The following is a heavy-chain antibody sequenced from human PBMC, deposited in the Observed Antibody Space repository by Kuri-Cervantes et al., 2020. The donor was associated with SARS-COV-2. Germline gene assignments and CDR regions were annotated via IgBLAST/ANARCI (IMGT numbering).Heavy chain of an antibody. J-gene: IGHJ3*01. V-gene: IGHV1-18*01. Sequence: ASVKVSCKASGYTFTSYGISWVRQAPGQGLEWMGWISAYNGNTNYAQKLQCRVTMTRDTSMNTAYMDLGSLTSEDTGVYYCARMTPRGVWGDPFDVWGQGTKVTVSS. CDR2: ISAYNGNT. CDR3: ARMTPRGVWGDPFDV. CDR1: GYTFTSYG. D-gene: IGHD3-16*01.